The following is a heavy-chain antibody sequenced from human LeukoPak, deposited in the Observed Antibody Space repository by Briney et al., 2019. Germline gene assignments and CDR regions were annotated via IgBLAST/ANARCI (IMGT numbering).Heavy chain of an antibody. CDR3: TTDPYYDSSGYYYGGFNAFDI. V-gene: IGHV3-15*01. CDR2: IKSKTDGGTT. Sequence: PGGSLRLSCAASGFTFSNAWMSWVRQAPGKGLEWVGRIKSKTDGGTTDYAAPVKGRFTISRDDSKNTLYLQMNSLKPEDTAVYYCTTDPYYDSSGYYYGGFNAFDIWGQGTMVTVSS. D-gene: IGHD3-22*01. CDR1: GFTFSNAW. J-gene: IGHJ3*02.